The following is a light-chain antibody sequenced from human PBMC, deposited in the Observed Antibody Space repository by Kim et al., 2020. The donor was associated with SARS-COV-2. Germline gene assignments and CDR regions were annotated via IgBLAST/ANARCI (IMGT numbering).Light chain of an antibody. CDR3: QQRNSWPRT. J-gene: IGKJ1*01. CDR1: QGISTY. CDR2: DAS. Sequence: LFPRDRPTLSCRASQGISTYLAWYQQKPGQAPRLLIYDASNRATGLTARFSGSGSGTDFTLTISSLEPEDFAVYYCQQRNSWPRTFGQGTKVDIK. V-gene: IGKV3-11*01.